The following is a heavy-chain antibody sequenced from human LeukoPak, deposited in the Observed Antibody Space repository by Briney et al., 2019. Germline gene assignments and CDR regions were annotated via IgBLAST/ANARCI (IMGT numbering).Heavy chain of an antibody. J-gene: IGHJ4*02. D-gene: IGHD6-19*01. Sequence: PGGSLRLSCAASGFTFSSYSMNWVRQAPGKGLEWVSAISGSGGSTYYADSVKGRFTISRDNSKNTLYLQMNSLRAEDTAVYYCAKPYSSGWYSIFDYWGQGTLVTVSS. V-gene: IGHV3-23*01. CDR1: GFTFSSYS. CDR2: ISGSGGST. CDR3: AKPYSSGWYSIFDY.